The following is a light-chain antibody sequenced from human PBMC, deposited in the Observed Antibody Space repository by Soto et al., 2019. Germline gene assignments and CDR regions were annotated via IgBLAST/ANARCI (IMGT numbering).Light chain of an antibody. CDR3: QQYSKWPPRYS. Sequence: EIVLTQSPATLSLSPGERATLSCRASQSVSSYLAWYQQKPGQAPRLLIYEASTRATDIPSRFSGSGSGTDFTLTISSLRPEDFAMYFCQQYSKWPPRYSFGQGTKVDIK. CDR2: EAS. J-gene: IGKJ2*03. V-gene: IGKV3-11*01. CDR1: QSVSSY.